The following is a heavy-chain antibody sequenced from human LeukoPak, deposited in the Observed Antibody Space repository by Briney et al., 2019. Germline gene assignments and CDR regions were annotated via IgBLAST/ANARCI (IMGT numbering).Heavy chain of an antibody. CDR1: GFTFSTYG. V-gene: IGHV3-30*18. CDR2: TSYDGGNK. CDR3: AKSRGGYSYGDNWFDP. D-gene: IGHD5-18*01. J-gene: IGHJ5*02. Sequence: GGSLRLSCAASGFTFSTYGMHWVRQAPGKGLEWVAVTSYDGGNKYYADSVKGRFTISRDNSKNTLYLQMNSLRAEDTAVYDCAKSRGGYSYGDNWFDPWGQGTPVTVSS.